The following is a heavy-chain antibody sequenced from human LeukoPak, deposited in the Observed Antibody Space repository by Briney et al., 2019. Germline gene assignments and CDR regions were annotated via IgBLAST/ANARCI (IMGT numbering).Heavy chain of an antibody. Sequence: GGSLRLSCAASGFTFSDYYMSWVRQAPGRGLEWLSSISSSGTTIYYADSVKGRFTISRDNAKNSLYLQMNSLRAEDTAVYYCARDRFWNDPPFDCWGQGTLVTVSS. D-gene: IGHD1-1*01. V-gene: IGHV3-11*04. CDR2: ISSSGTTI. CDR3: ARDRFWNDPPFDC. CDR1: GFTFSDYY. J-gene: IGHJ4*02.